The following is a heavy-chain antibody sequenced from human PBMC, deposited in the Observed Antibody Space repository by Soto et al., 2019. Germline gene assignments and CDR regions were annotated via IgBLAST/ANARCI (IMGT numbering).Heavy chain of an antibody. Sequence: QITLKESGPTLVKPTQTLTLTCTFSGFSLSTSGVGVGWIRQPPGKALAWLALIYWDDDKRYSSSLNSRLTITKDTSKHQVVLTMTNMDPVDTATYYCAHSRPPRLLDYWGQGTLVTVSS. D-gene: IGHD6-6*01. CDR2: IYWDDDK. V-gene: IGHV2-5*02. J-gene: IGHJ4*02. CDR1: GFSLSTSGVG. CDR3: AHSRPPRLLDY.